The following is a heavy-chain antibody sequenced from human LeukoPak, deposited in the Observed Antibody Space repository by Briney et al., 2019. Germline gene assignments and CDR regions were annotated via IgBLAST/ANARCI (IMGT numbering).Heavy chain of an antibody. D-gene: IGHD1-7*01. V-gene: IGHV3-21*04. CDR3: AKDFWYNWNYGIFDY. J-gene: IGHJ4*02. CDR2: ISTSSSYI. CDR1: GFTFNRYN. Sequence: PGGSLRLSCAASGFTFNRYNMNWVRRAPGKGLEWVSSISTSSSYIYYADSVRGRFAISRDNAKNSLYLQMNSLRAEDTAVYYCAKDFWYNWNYGIFDYWGQGTLVTVSS.